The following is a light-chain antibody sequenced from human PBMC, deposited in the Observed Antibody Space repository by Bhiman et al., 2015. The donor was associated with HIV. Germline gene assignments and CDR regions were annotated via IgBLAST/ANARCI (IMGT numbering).Light chain of an antibody. J-gene: IGLJ2*01. CDR3: QVWDRITDVSVV. CDR2: DET. CDR1: NIGSKS. V-gene: IGLV3-21*04. Sequence: SYELTQPPSVSVAPGKTARITCGGNNIGSKSVHWYQQKPGQAPVLLIFDETDRPSGIPERFSGSISGNTATLTITKAEAGDEADYFCQVWDRITDVSVVFGGGTKLTVL.